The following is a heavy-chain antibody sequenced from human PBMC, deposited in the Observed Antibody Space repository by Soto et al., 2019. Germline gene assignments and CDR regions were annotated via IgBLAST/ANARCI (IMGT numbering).Heavy chain of an antibody. CDR3: ARGDCVGGTCYSLAGSFYYYVDV. CDR2: INSDGSVS. D-gene: IGHD2-15*01. CDR1: GFTFSNYW. Sequence: EVQLVESGGGLVQPGGSLRLSCAASGFTFSNYWMYWVRQAPGEGLVWVSRINSDGSVSSYADSVKGRLTISRDNVKNTLYLQMDSQRAEDTAVYYCARGDCVGGTCYSLAGSFYYYVDVCGKWTTVTVFS. J-gene: IGHJ6*03. V-gene: IGHV3-74*01.